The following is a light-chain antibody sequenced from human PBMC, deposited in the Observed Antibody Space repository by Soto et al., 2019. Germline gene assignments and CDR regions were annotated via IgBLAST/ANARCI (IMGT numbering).Light chain of an antibody. CDR3: AAWDDSVDGVL. Sequence: QAVVTQPPSASGTPGQSVTISCSGSSSNIGDNTVNWYQQLPGTAPKLLIFNNDHRSSGVPDRFSGSKSGTSASLAISGLQSEDEADYYCAAWDDSVDGVLFGGGTKLTVL. CDR1: SSNIGDNT. V-gene: IGLV1-44*01. J-gene: IGLJ2*01. CDR2: NND.